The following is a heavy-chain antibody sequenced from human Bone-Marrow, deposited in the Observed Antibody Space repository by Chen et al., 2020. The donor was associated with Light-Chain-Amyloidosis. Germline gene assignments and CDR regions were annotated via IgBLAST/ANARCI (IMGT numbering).Heavy chain of an antibody. V-gene: IGHV5-51*01. CDR1: GYTFPNYW. Sequence: EVQLEQSGPEVKKTGESLKISCKGAGYTFPNYWIGWVRQMPGKGLEWMGVIYPDDSDARYSPSFEGHVTISADKSITTAYLQGRSLKASDTAMYYCARRRDGYNFDYWGQGTLVTVSS. D-gene: IGHD5-12*01. CDR2: IYPDDSDA. CDR3: ARRRDGYNFDY. J-gene: IGHJ4*02.